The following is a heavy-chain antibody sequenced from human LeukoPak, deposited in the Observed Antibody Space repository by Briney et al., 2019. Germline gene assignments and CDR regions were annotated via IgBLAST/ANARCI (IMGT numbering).Heavy chain of an antibody. CDR2: INPSGGST. CDR1: GYTFTSYY. Sequence: ASVKVSCKASGYTFTSYYMHWVRQAPGQGLEWMGIINPSGGSTSYAQKFQGRVTMTRDTSTSTVYMELSSLRSEDTAVYYCARNAEAYYYDSSGYSHDYWGQGTLVTVSS. CDR3: ARNAEAYYYDSSGYSHDY. J-gene: IGHJ4*02. D-gene: IGHD3-22*01. V-gene: IGHV1-46*01.